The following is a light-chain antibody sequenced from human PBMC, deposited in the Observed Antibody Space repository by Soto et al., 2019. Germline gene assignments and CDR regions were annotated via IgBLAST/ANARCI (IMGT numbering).Light chain of an antibody. CDR2: DVS. Sequence: EIVLTQSPATLSLSPGERATNSCGASQSVSSTYLGWYQQKPGLAPRLLIFDVSKRFTGIPDRFSGSGSGTDFTLTISRLEPEDFAVYYCQQYGTSLPFGGGTKVEIK. CDR3: QQYGTSLP. V-gene: IGKV3D-20*01. J-gene: IGKJ4*01. CDR1: QSVSSTY.